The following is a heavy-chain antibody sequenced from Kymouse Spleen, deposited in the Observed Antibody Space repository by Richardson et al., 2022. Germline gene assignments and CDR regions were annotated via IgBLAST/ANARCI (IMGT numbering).Heavy chain of an antibody. V-gene: IGHV3-9*01. CDR3: AKDMGSSWSSSFDY. D-gene: IGHD6-13*01. CDR2: ISWNSGSI. Sequence: EVQLVESGGGLVQPGRSLRLSCAASGFTFDDYAMHWVRQAPGKGLEWVSGISWNSGSIGYADSVKGRFTISRDNAKNSLYLQMNSLRAEDTALYYCAKDMGSSWSSSFDYWGQGTLVTVSS. CDR1: GFTFDDYA. J-gene: IGHJ4*02.